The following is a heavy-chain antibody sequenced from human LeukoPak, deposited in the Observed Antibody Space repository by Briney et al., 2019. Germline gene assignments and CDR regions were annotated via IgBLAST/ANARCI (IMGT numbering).Heavy chain of an antibody. Sequence: ASVKVSCKASVYTFTSYDINWVRQATGQGLEWMGWMNPNSGNTGYAQKFQGRVTMTRNTSISTAYMELSSLRSEDTAVYYCARMKASIAARLDYYYMDVWGKGTTVTVSS. CDR2: MNPNSGNT. CDR1: VYTFTSYD. V-gene: IGHV1-8*01. D-gene: IGHD6-6*01. CDR3: ARMKASIAARLDYYYMDV. J-gene: IGHJ6*03.